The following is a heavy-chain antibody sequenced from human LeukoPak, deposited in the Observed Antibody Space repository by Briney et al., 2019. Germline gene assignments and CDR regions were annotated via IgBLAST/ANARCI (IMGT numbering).Heavy chain of an antibody. CDR2: ITNSGSNT. Sequence: GGSLRLSCAASGFIFSSYAMHWVRQAPGKGLEWVSSITNSGSNTFHADSVKGRFTISRDNPKITLYLQMNSLRAEDTALYYCAKRSAVNGLDIWGQGTMVTVSS. J-gene: IGHJ3*02. CDR1: GFIFSSYA. D-gene: IGHD3-22*01. CDR3: AKRSAVNGLDI. V-gene: IGHV3-23*01.